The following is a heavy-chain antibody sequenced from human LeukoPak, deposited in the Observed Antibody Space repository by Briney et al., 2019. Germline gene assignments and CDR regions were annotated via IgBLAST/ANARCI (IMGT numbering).Heavy chain of an antibody. D-gene: IGHD6-13*01. CDR3: ARCYLIAAQEFDY. J-gene: IGHJ4*02. CDR2: IYYSGST. Sequence: SETLSLTCTVPGGSISSGDYYWSWIRQPPGKGLEWIGYIYYSGSTYYNPSLKSRVTISVDTSKNQFSLKLSSVTAADTAVYYCARCYLIAAQEFDYWGQGTLVTVSS. V-gene: IGHV4-30-4*08. CDR1: GGSISSGDYY.